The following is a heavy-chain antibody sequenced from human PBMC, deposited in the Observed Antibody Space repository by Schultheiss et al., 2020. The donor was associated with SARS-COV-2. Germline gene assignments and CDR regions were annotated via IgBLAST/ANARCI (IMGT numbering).Heavy chain of an antibody. CDR1: GGSFSGYY. CDR3: ARGNYYDSSGYYFWFDP. Sequence: SETLSLTCAVYGGSFSGYYWSWVRQPPGKGLEWIGEINHSGSTNYNPSLKSRVTISVDTSKNQFSLQLSSVTAADTAVYYCARGNYYDSSGYYFWFDPWGQGTLVTVAS. CDR2: INHSGST. D-gene: IGHD3-22*01. V-gene: IGHV4-34*01. J-gene: IGHJ5*02.